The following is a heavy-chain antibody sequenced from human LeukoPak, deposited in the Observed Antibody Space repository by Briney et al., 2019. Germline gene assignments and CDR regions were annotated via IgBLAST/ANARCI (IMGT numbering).Heavy chain of an antibody. D-gene: IGHD3-22*01. J-gene: IGHJ4*02. CDR3: AKDGKRITMIVATRRPYYFDY. V-gene: IGHV3-23*01. Sequence: GGSLRLSCAAPGFTFSSYGMSWVRQAPGKGLEWVSAISGSGGSTYYADSVKGRFTISRDNSKNTLYLQMNSLRAEDTAVYYCAKDGKRITMIVATRRPYYFDYWGQGTLVTVSS. CDR1: GFTFSSYG. CDR2: ISGSGGST.